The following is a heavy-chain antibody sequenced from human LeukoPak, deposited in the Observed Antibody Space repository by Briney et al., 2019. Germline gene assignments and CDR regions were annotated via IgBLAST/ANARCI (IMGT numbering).Heavy chain of an antibody. Sequence: KTGGSLRLSCAASGFTFSSYSLNWVRQAPGKGLEWVSSISSTSSYIYYADSVKGRFTISRDNAKNSLYLQMNSMRAEDTAVYYCARRGEMATNGLDYWGQGTLVTVSS. V-gene: IGHV3-21*01. CDR3: ARRGEMATNGLDY. J-gene: IGHJ4*02. CDR1: GFTFSSYS. CDR2: ISSTSSYI. D-gene: IGHD5-24*01.